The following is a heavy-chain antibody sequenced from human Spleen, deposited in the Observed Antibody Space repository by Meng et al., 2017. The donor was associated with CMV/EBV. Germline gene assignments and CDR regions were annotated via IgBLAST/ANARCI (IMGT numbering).Heavy chain of an antibody. J-gene: IGHJ6*02. CDR2: INHSGST. V-gene: IGHV4-34*01. CDR3: ARVHWRVPAANYYYGMDV. Sequence: SETLSLTCAVYSGSFSGYYWSWIRQPPGKGLEWIGEINHSGSTNYNPSLKSRVTISVDTSKNQFSLKLSSVTAADTAVYYCARVHWRVPAANYYYGMDVWGQGTTVTVSS. CDR1: SGSFSGYY. D-gene: IGHD2-2*01.